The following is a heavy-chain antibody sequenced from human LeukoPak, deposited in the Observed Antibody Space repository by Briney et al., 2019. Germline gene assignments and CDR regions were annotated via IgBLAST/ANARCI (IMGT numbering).Heavy chain of an antibody. J-gene: IGHJ4*02. CDR1: GFTFSSYG. V-gene: IGHV3-33*01. Sequence: GGSLRLSCAASGFTFSSYGMHWVRQAPGKGLEWVALIWYDGSNKYYTDSVKARFTISRDNSKNTLYLQMNSLRAEDTAVYYCARDRRVVTYYFDYWGQGALVTDSS. D-gene: IGHD3-3*01. CDR2: IWYDGSNK. CDR3: ARDRRVVTYYFDY.